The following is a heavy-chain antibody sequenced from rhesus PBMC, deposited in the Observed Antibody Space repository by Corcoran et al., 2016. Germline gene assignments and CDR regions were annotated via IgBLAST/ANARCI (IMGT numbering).Heavy chain of an antibody. J-gene: IGHJ6*01. Sequence: QVQLQESGPGLVKPSETLSLTCTVSGASISSNWWSWIRQPPGKGLEGNGEINGNSGSTNYNPAHKSRVTMTKDASKNQFSLKLSSVTAADTAVYYCAGDSGLTGTTPDGLDSWGQGVVVTVSS. CDR3: AGDSGLTGTTPDGLDS. V-gene: IGHV4-80*01. CDR2: INGNSGST. CDR1: GASISSNW. D-gene: IGHD1-26*01.